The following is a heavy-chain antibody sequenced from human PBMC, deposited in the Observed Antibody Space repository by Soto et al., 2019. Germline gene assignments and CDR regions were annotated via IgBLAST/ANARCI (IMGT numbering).Heavy chain of an antibody. Sequence: GGSLRLSCAVSRFICSSYDMSWVRQAPGKGLAWVSTILVAGSQHYEDSVQGRFAISRDTPKNTVFLYWTSLTAAATALYSGGKATVTGGGAFEIYGQGTMVTVSS. J-gene: IGHJ3*02. D-gene: IGHD2-8*02. V-gene: IGHV3-23*01. CDR3: GKATVTGGGAFEI. CDR2: ILVAGSQ. CDR1: RFICSSYD.